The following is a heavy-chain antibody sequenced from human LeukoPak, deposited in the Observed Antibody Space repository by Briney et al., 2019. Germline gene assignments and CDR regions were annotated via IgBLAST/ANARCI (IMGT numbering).Heavy chain of an antibody. J-gene: IGHJ6*04. V-gene: IGHV3-48*03. CDR1: GFTLNSYE. CDR2: ISSSGSTI. CDR3: AELGITMIGGV. D-gene: IGHD3-10*02. Sequence: GGSLRLSCAASGFTLNSYEMNWVRQAPGKGLEWVSYISSSGSTIYYEASVKGRFTISRDNAKNSLYLQMNSLRAEDTAVYYCAELGITMIGGVWGKGTTVTISS.